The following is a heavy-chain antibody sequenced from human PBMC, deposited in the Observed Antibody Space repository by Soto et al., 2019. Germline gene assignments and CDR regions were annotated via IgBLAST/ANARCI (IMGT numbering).Heavy chain of an antibody. J-gene: IGHJ6*03. D-gene: IGHD3-3*01. CDR2: IKQDGSEK. CDR3: ARVSVENTIFGVVIIPAYYYYYMDV. CDR1: GFTFSSYW. V-gene: IGHV3-7*01. Sequence: GGSLRLSCAASGFTFSSYWMSWVRQAPGKGLEWVANIKQDGSEKYYVDSVKGRFTISRDNAKNSLYLQMNSLRAEDTAGYYCARVSVENTIFGVVIIPAYYYYYMDVWGKGTTVTVSS.